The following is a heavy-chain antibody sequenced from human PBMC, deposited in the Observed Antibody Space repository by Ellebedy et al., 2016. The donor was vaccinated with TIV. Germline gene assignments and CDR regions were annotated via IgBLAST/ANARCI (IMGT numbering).Heavy chain of an antibody. J-gene: IGHJ2*01. CDR1: GDSVSNDNAV. CDR3: ARFGPGWSFDF. Sequence: SQTLSLTXXISGDSVSNDNAVWTWLRQSPSRGLEWLGRTYYRSRWYSDYAESVRSRITFDPDTSKNQFSLHLKSVTPEDTAVYYCARFGPGWSFDFWGRGTLVTVSS. V-gene: IGHV6-1*01. D-gene: IGHD3-16*01. CDR2: TYYRSRWYS.